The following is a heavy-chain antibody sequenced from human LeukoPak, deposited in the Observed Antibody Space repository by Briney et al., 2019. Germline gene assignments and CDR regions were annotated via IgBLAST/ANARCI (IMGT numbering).Heavy chain of an antibody. CDR2: INQGGSEK. V-gene: IGHV3-7*05. CDR3: AKATFASSWNLYFDY. D-gene: IGHD6-13*01. J-gene: IGHJ4*02. CDR1: GFTFSTYW. Sequence: GGSLRLSCAASGFTFSTYWMSWVRQVPGKGLEWVANINQGGSEKYYVDSVKGRFTISRDNSKSTLYLQMNSLRAEDTAVYYCAKATFASSWNLYFDYWGQGTLVTVSS.